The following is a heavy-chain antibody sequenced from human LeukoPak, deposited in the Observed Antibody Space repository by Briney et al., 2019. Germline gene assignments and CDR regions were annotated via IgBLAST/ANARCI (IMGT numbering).Heavy chain of an antibody. CDR1: GFTFSNYW. J-gene: IGHJ4*02. V-gene: IGHV3-7*01. CDR3: VRWATSFDL. CDR2: IKQDGSEK. Sequence: GGSLRLSCAASGFTFSNYWMGWVRQAPGKGLEWVANIKQDGSEKYYVDSVTGRFTISRDNAQNSLYLQMSSLRAEDTAVYYCVRWATSFDLWGQGTLVTVSS.